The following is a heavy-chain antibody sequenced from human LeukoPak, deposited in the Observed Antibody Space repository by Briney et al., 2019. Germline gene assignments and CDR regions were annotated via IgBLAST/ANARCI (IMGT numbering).Heavy chain of an antibody. D-gene: IGHD6-13*01. CDR3: AKDARYSIAWDFDY. J-gene: IGHJ4*02. V-gene: IGHV3-13*01. CDR1: GFTFSSYD. CDR2: IGTAGDT. Sequence: GGSLRLSCAASGFTFSSYDMHWVRQATGKGLEWVSAIGTAGDTYYADSVKGRFTISRDNSKNTLYLQMNSLRAEDTAVYYCAKDARYSIAWDFDYWGQGTLVTVSS.